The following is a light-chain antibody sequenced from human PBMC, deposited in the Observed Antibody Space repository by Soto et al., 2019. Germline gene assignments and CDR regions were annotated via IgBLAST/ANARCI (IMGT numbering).Light chain of an antibody. CDR3: QQYANWPRT. J-gene: IGKJ1*01. Sequence: EIVMTQSPDTLSVSPGERATLSCRASQSLSGNLAWYQQKPGQAPRLLLSGASTRATGIPPRFSGSGSGTEVTLTITRLQSEDFAVYDCQQYANWPRTFGQGTKVEIK. CDR1: QSLSGN. CDR2: GAS. V-gene: IGKV3-15*01.